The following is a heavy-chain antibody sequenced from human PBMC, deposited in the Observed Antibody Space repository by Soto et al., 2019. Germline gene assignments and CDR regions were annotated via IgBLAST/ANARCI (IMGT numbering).Heavy chain of an antibody. CDR1: GFSSTNSW. Sequence: GGSLRLSCAASGFSSTNSWMTWVRQSPGKGLEWVANIKPDGSDTYYVDSLEGRFTISRDNAKNSLFLQMDSLRTEDTAVYFCARDPGVDNWGSFDIWGPGTLVTVSS. V-gene: IGHV3-7*05. J-gene: IGHJ3*02. CDR3: ARDPGVDNWGSFDI. CDR2: IKPDGSDT. D-gene: IGHD7-27*01.